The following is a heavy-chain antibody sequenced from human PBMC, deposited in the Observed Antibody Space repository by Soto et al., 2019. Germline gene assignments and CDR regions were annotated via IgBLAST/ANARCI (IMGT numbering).Heavy chain of an antibody. CDR2: IRSKAYGGTT. CDR3: TRSLYDFWSGFGGYYYYGMDV. D-gene: IGHD3-3*01. Sequence: GALRLSCTASGFTFGDYAMSWVRQARGEGPERVGLIRSKAYGGTTEYAASVKGRFTISRDDSKSIAYRQMSSLKTEDTAVYYCTRSLYDFWSGFGGYYYYGMDVWGQGTTVTVSS. CDR1: GFTFGDYA. V-gene: IGHV3-49*04. J-gene: IGHJ6*02.